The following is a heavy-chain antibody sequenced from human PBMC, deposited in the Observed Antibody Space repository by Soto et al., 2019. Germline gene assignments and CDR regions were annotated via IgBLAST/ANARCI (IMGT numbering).Heavy chain of an antibody. Sequence: QVQLVESGGGVVQPGRSLRVSCAASGFTFSSYGMHWVRQAPGKGLEWVAVISYDGSNKYYADSVKGRFTISRDNSKNTLYLQMNSLRAEDTAVYYCAKGGTIFGVVRYYFDYWGQGTLVTVSS. J-gene: IGHJ4*02. CDR2: ISYDGSNK. CDR3: AKGGTIFGVVRYYFDY. V-gene: IGHV3-30*18. D-gene: IGHD3-3*01. CDR1: GFTFSSYG.